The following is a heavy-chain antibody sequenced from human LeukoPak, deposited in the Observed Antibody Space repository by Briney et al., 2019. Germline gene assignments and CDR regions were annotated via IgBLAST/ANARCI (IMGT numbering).Heavy chain of an antibody. CDR2: IWYDGSNK. Sequence: GRSLRLSCAASGFTLSSYGMHWVRQAPGKGLEWVALIWYDGSNKYYADSVKGRFTISRDNSKNTVYLQMNSLRAEDTAVYYCASRRGGIVGDYWGQGTLVTVSS. CDR3: ASRRGGIVGDY. CDR1: GFTLSSYG. V-gene: IGHV3-33*01. D-gene: IGHD2-15*01. J-gene: IGHJ4*02.